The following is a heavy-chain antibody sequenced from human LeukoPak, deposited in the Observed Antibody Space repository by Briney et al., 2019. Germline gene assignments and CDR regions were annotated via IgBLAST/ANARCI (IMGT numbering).Heavy chain of an antibody. V-gene: IGHV3-23*01. CDR1: GFTFSNFA. CDR3: AKDLTTVTTGDY. CDR2: ISDSGGST. D-gene: IGHD4-17*01. J-gene: IGHJ4*02. Sequence: GGTLRLSCAASGFTFSNFAMSWVRQAPGKGLEWVSSISDSGGSTYYADSVKGRFTISRDNSKNTLYLHMNSLRAEDTAVYYCAKDLTTVTTGDYWGQGTLVTVSS.